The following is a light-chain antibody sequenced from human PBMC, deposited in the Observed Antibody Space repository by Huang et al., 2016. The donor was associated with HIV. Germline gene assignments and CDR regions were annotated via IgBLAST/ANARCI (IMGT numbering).Light chain of an antibody. CDR3: MQGTPWPPYT. V-gene: IGKV2-30*01. CDR2: KVF. CDR1: QSLEYSDGNTY. J-gene: IGKJ2*01. Sequence: DVVLSQSPPSLPVTLGQSASISCRSSQSLEYSDGNTYLNWFHQRPGQSPRRLIYKVFKRDSGVPDRFSGSGSGTDFTLKISRVEAEDVGIYYCMQGTPWPPYTFGQGTKLEI.